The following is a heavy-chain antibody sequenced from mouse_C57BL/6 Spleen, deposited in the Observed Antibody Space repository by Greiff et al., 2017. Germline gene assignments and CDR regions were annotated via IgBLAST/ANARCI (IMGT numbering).Heavy chain of an antibody. CDR3: ARGDGSSPHFDY. V-gene: IGHV1-18*01. CDR1: GYTFTDYN. D-gene: IGHD1-1*01. CDR2: INPNNGGT. J-gene: IGHJ2*01. Sequence: VQLQQSGPELVKPGASVKIPCKASGYTFTDYNMDWVKQSHGKSLEWIGDINPNNGGTIYNQKFKGKATLTVDKSSSTAYMELRSLTSEDTAVYYCARGDGSSPHFDYWGQGTTLTVSS.